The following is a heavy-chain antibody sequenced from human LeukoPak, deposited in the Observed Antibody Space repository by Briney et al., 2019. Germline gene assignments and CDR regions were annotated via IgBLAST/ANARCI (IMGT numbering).Heavy chain of an antibody. CDR1: GFTFSTYN. J-gene: IGHJ6*03. CDR3: ARDSSSWHYYYYYYMDV. Sequence: GGSLRLSCAASGFTFSTYNINWVRQAPGKGLEWVSSISGTSTYIYYADSVKGRFTISRDNAKNSLYLQMNSLRAEDTAVYYCARDSSSWHYYYYYYMDVWGKGTTVTVSS. CDR2: ISGTSTYI. V-gene: IGHV3-21*01. D-gene: IGHD6-13*01.